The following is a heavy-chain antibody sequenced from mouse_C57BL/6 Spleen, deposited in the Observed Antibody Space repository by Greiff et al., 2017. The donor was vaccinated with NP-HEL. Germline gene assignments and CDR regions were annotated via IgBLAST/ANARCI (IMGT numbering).Heavy chain of an antibody. CDR1: GYTFTSYW. D-gene: IGHD3-2*02. CDR2: IDPNSGGT. CDR3: ARDSSGYSYYFDY. Sequence: QVQLQQPGAELVKPGASVKLSCKASGYTFTSYWMHWVKQRPGRGLEWIGRIDPNSGGTKYNEKFKSKATLTVDKPSSTAYMQISSLTSEDSAVYYCARDSSGYSYYFDYWGQGTTLTVSS. V-gene: IGHV1-72*01. J-gene: IGHJ2*01.